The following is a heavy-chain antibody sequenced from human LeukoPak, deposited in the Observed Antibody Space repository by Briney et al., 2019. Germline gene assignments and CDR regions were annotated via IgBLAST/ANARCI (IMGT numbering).Heavy chain of an antibody. CDR1: GFMFTSYW. CDR2: IKQDGSEK. D-gene: IGHD1-26*01. V-gene: IGHV3-7*01. CDR3: AKAGEEWELLDY. J-gene: IGHJ4*02. Sequence: GGSLRLSCAASGFMFTSYWMSWVRQAPGKGLEWVANIKQDGSEKYYVDSVKGRFTISRDNAKNSLYLQMNSLRADDTAVYYCAKAGEEWELLDYWGQGTLVTVSS.